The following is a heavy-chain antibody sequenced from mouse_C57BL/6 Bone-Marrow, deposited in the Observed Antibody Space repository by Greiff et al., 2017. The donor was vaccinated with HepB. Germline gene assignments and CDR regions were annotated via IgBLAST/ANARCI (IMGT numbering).Heavy chain of an antibody. CDR2: ISDGGSYT. CDR1: GFTFSSYA. CDR3: AREGDYYGSSL. J-gene: IGHJ4*01. V-gene: IGHV5-4*01. D-gene: IGHD1-1*01. Sequence: EVKVVESGGGLVKPGGSLKLSCAASGFTFSSYAMSWVRQTPEKRLEWVATISDGGSYTYYPDNVKGRFTISRDNAKNNLYLQMSHLKSEDTAMYYCAREGDYYGSSLWGQGTSVTVSS.